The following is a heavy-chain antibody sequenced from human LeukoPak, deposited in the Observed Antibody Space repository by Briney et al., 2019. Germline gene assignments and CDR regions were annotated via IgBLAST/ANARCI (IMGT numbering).Heavy chain of an antibody. CDR1: GYTFTTYG. CDR2: IFPIFGTA. CDR3: ARSRYSSSWYYYYYYMDV. J-gene: IGHJ6*03. V-gene: IGHV1-69*13. Sequence: SVKVSCKASGYTFTTYGISWVRQAPDQGLEGRGGIFPIFGTANYAQKFQGRVTITADESTSTAYMELSSLRSEDTAVYYCARSRYSSSWYYYYYYMDVWGKGTTVTVSS. D-gene: IGHD6-13*01.